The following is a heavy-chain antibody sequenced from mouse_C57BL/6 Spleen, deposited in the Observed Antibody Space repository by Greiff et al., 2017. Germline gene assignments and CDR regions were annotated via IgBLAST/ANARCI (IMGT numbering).Heavy chain of an antibody. J-gene: IGHJ1*03. CDR1: GYTFTSYW. Sequence: VQLQQPGAELVKPGASVKLSCKASGYTFTSYWMHWVKQRPGQGLEWIGMIHPNSGSTNYNEKFKSKATLTVDKSSSTAYMQLSSLTSEDSAVYCCACDDCKCPDWYFDVWGTGTTVTVSS. CDR3: ACDDCKCPDWYFDV. CDR2: IHPNSGST. V-gene: IGHV1-64*01. D-gene: IGHD6-1*01.